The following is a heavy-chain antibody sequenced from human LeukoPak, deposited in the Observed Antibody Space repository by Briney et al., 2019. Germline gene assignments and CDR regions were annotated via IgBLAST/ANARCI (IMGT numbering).Heavy chain of an antibody. Sequence: PPGGSLRLSCAASGFTFSSYAMSWVRQAPGKGLEWVSAISGSGGSTYYADSVKGRFTISRDNSKNTLYLQMNSLRAEDTAVYYCAKDGSWYPAYMDVWGKGTTVTVSS. D-gene: IGHD6-13*01. CDR3: AKDGSWYPAYMDV. CDR2: ISGSGGST. V-gene: IGHV3-23*01. J-gene: IGHJ6*04. CDR1: GFTFSSYA.